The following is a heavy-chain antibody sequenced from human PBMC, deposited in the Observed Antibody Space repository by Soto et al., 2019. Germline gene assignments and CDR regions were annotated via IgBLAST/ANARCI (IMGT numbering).Heavy chain of an antibody. CDR3: AREGEDYYGSGSYYPPYYYYGMDV. CDR2: IYSGGST. J-gene: IGHJ6*02. D-gene: IGHD3-10*01. V-gene: IGHV3-66*01. Sequence: GSLRLSCAASGFTISSNYMSWVRQAAGKALEWVSVIYSGGSTYYADSVKGRFTISRDNSKNTLYLQMNSLRAEDTAVYYCAREGEDYYGSGSYYPPYYYYGMDVWGQGT. CDR1: GFTISSNY.